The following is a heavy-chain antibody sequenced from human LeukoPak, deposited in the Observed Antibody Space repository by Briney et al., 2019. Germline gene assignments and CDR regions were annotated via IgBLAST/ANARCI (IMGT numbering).Heavy chain of an antibody. CDR2: ISGSGGST. V-gene: IGHV3-23*01. Sequence: GGSLRLSCAASGFTFSSYAMSWVRQAPGKGLEWVSAISGSGGSTYYADSVKGRFTISRDNSKNTLYLLMNSLRVEDTAVYFCAKDRRQIVVVPAALDYWGQGTLVTVSS. CDR1: GFTFSSYA. J-gene: IGHJ4*02. D-gene: IGHD2-2*01. CDR3: AKDRRQIVVVPAALDY.